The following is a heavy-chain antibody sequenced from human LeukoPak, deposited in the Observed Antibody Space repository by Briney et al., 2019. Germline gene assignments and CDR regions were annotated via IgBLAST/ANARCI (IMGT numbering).Heavy chain of an antibody. Sequence: ASVKVSCKASGYTFTSYYMHWVRQAPGQGLEWMGIINPSGGSTSYAQKFQGRVTMTRDTFTSTVYMELSSLRSEDTAVYYCARDSAAAAATEGLDYWGQGTLVTVSS. V-gene: IGHV1-46*01. CDR3: ARDSAAAAATEGLDY. D-gene: IGHD6-13*01. CDR1: GYTFTSYY. J-gene: IGHJ4*02. CDR2: INPSGGST.